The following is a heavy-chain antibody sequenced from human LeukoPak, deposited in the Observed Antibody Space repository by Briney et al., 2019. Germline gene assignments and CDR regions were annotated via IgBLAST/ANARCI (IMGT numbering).Heavy chain of an antibody. CDR2: IHNSGNT. J-gene: IGHJ5*02. V-gene: IGHV4-59*01. Sequence: SETLSLTCTVSAVSISDYYWSWIRQTPGKGLEWIGYIHNSGNTNYNPSLKSRVTISVDTSKNQFSLQLSSVTAADAAVYYCAASWSYQNWFDHWGQGTLVTVSS. CDR1: AVSISDYY. D-gene: IGHD2-15*01. CDR3: AASWSYQNWFDH.